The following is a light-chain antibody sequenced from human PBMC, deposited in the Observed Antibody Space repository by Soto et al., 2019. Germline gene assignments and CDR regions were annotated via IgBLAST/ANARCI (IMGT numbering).Light chain of an antibody. CDR2: DES. CDR1: QDISNY. J-gene: IGKJ2*01. CDR3: QQYDNLPRT. V-gene: IGKV1-33*01. Sequence: DIQMTQSPSSLSASVGDRVTITCQASQDISNYLNWNQQKPGKAPKLLIYDESNLETGVPSRFSGSGSGTDFTFTISSLQPEDIATYYCQQYDNLPRTFGQGTKLEIK.